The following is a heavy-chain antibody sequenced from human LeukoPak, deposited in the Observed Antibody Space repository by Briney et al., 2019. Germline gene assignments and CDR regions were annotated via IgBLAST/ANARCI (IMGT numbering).Heavy chain of an antibody. D-gene: IGHD3-10*01. J-gene: IGHJ4*02. V-gene: IGHV4-39*01. Sequence: SETLSLTCTVSGGSFSSSSSYWGWIRQPPGKGLEWIGSIYCSGSTYYNPSLTSRVTISVDTSKNQFSLKLSSVTAADTAVYYCARQRYALFDYWGQGTLVTVSS. CDR1: GGSFSSSSSY. CDR3: ARQRYALFDY. CDR2: IYCSGST.